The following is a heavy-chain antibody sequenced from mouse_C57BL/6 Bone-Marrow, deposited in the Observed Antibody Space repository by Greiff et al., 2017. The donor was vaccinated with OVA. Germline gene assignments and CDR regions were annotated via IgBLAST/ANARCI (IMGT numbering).Heavy chain of an antibody. CDR1: GFNIKDDY. CDR3: TVTGTYPYYFDY. D-gene: IGHD4-1*01. V-gene: IGHV14-4*01. CDR2: IDPENGDT. Sequence: VQLQQSGAELVRPGASVKLSCTASGFNIKDDYMHWVKQRPEQGLEWIGWIDPENGDTEYASKFQGKATITADTSSNTAHLQLSSLTSEDTAVYYCTVTGTYPYYFDYWGQGTTLTVSS. J-gene: IGHJ2*01.